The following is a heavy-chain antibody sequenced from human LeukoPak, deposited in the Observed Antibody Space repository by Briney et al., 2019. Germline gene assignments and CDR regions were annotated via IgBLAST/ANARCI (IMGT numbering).Heavy chain of an antibody. CDR3: AGVGYDILTGYSLQDHAFDI. CDR2: IYYSGGT. Sequence: SETLSLTCTVSGGSISSGDYYWSWIRQPPGKGLEWIGYIYYSGGTYYNSSLKSRVTISVDTSKNQFSLKLSSVTAADTAVYYCAGVGYDILTGYSLQDHAFDIWGQGTMVTVSS. V-gene: IGHV4-30-4*01. D-gene: IGHD3-9*01. CDR1: GGSISSGDYY. J-gene: IGHJ3*02.